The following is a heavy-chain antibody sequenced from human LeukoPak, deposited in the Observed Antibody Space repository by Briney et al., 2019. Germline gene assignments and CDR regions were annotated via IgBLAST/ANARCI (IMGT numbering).Heavy chain of an antibody. D-gene: IGHD3-10*01. Sequence: PSETLSLTCTVSGGSISSSSYYWGWIRQPPGKGLEWIESIYYSGSTYYNPSLKSRVTISVDTSKNQFSLKLSSVTAADTAVYYCARVLLSFGEHYYFDYWGQGTLVTVSS. J-gene: IGHJ4*02. CDR2: IYYSGST. CDR1: GGSISSSSYY. V-gene: IGHV4-39*07. CDR3: ARVLLSFGEHYYFDY.